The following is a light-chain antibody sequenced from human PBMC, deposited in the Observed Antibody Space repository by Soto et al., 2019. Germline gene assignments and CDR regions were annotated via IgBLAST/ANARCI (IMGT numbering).Light chain of an antibody. CDR2: GAS. CDR1: QSVSSSY. Sequence: EIVLTQSPGTLSLSPGERVTLSCRASQSVSSSYFAWYQQKPGQAPRLLMYGASNRATGIPDRFSGSGSGTDFTLTISRLEPEDFAVYYCQQYGSNPRTFGLGTKLEIK. CDR3: QQYGSNPRT. V-gene: IGKV3-20*01. J-gene: IGKJ2*01.